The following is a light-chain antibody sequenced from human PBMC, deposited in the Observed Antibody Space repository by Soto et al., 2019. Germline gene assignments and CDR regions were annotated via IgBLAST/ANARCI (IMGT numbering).Light chain of an antibody. J-gene: IGKJ4*01. CDR2: DAS. CDR1: KSVSSW. CDR3: QQYLTYPLT. Sequence: DIQMTQSPSTLSASVGDRVTITCRASKSVSSWLAWYQQKPGKAPNLLIYDASSLQSGVPSRFSGSGSGTEFTLTISSLQPNDFATYYCQQYLTYPLTFGGGTRVEI. V-gene: IGKV1-5*01.